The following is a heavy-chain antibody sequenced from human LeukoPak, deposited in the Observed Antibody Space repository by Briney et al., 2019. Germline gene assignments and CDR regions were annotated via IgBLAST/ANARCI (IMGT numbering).Heavy chain of an antibody. CDR2: INAGNGKT. CDR3: ASMVTATGGNWFDP. Sequence: ASVKVSCKASGYTFTSYAIHWVRQAPGQRLEWMGWINAGNGKTKYSQEFQGRVTITRDTSASAAYMELSSLTSEDTAVYYCASMVTATGGNWFDPWGQGTLVTVSS. D-gene: IGHD2-21*02. J-gene: IGHJ5*02. V-gene: IGHV1-3*01. CDR1: GYTFTSYA.